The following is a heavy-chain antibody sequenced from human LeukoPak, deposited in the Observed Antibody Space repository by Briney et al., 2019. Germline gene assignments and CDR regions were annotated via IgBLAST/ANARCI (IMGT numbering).Heavy chain of an antibody. J-gene: IGHJ5*02. D-gene: IGHD2-15*01. CDR3: ARSQGYCSGGSCLQGDWFDP. CDR1: GYSFTNYW. Sequence: GESLKISCKGSGYSFTNYWIGWVRQMPGKGLVWMGIIYPGDSDTRYSPSFQGQVTISADKSIRPAYLQRGSLKASDTAMYYCARSQGYCSGGSCLQGDWFDPWGQGTLVTVSS. V-gene: IGHV5-51*01. CDR2: IYPGDSDT.